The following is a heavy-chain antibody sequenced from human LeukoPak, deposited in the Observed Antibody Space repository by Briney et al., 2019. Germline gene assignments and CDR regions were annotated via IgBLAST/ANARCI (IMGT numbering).Heavy chain of an antibody. CDR1: GFTFSNYN. J-gene: IGHJ4*02. V-gene: IGHV3-48*01. CDR2: ISSSGSSK. D-gene: IGHD2-15*01. CDR3: ARERIRFCSGGTCYSDSTFDY. Sequence: PGGSLRLSCAASGFTFSNYNMNWVRQAPGKGLEWVSYISSSGSSKYYADSVKGRFTISRDNAKNSLYLQMSSLRAEDTAIYYCARERIRFCSGGTCYSDSTFDYWGQGTLVTVSS.